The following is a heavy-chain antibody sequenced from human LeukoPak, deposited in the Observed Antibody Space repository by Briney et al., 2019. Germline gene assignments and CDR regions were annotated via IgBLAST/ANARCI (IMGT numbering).Heavy chain of an antibody. V-gene: IGHV1-2*02. CDR1: GYTFTSYD. J-gene: IGHJ4*02. Sequence: ASVKVSCKASGYTFTSYDINWVRQATGQGLEWMGWINPNSGGTNYAQKFQGRVTMTRDTSISTAYMELSRLRSDDTAVYYCARATVTTDIDYWGQGTLVTVSS. CDR3: ARATVTTDIDY. D-gene: IGHD4-17*01. CDR2: INPNSGGT.